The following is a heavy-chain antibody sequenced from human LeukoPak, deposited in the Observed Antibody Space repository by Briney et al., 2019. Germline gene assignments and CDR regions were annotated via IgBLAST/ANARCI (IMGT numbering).Heavy chain of an antibody. V-gene: IGHV1-24*01. D-gene: IGHD1-26*01. J-gene: IGHJ6*02. CDR1: GYTLTELS. CDR2: FDPEDGET. CDR3: ARIRFLSGSSFYYYYGVDV. Sequence: ASVEVSCKVSGYTLTELSMHWVRQAPGKGLEWMGGFDPEDGETIYAQKFQGRVTMTEDTSTDTAYMELSSLRSEDTAVYYCARIRFLSGSSFYYYYGVDVWGQGTTVTVSS.